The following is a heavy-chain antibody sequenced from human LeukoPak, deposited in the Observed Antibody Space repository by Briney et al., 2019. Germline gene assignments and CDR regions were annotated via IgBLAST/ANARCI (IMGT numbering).Heavy chain of an antibody. D-gene: IGHD5-12*01. Sequence: GGSLRLSCAASGFTVSNNYMSWVRQAPGKGLEWVSVIYSGGTTYFADSVKGRFTISRDISKNTLYLQMNSLRPDDTAVYYCARGLRLDYWGQGTLVTVSS. CDR3: ARGLRLDY. CDR1: GFTVSNNY. V-gene: IGHV3-53*05. J-gene: IGHJ4*02. CDR2: IYSGGTT.